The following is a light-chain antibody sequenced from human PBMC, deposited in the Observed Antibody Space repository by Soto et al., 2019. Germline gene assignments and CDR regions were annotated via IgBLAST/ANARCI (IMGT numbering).Light chain of an antibody. J-gene: IGKJ4*02. CDR1: QSVSSY. CDR3: QQRSNWPST. CDR2: DAS. Sequence: EIVLTQSLATLSLSPGERAALSCRASQSVSSYLAWYQQKPGQAPRLLIYDASKRAAGIPARFSGSGSGTDFTLTIISLEPEDFVVYNCQQRSNWPSTFGGGTKVDIK. V-gene: IGKV3-11*01.